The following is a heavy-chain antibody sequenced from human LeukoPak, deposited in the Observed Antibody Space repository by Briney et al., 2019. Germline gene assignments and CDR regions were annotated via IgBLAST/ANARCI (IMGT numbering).Heavy chain of an antibody. D-gene: IGHD6-19*01. CDR3: AKAPSRAGNGWYQIDY. CDR1: GFTFSSYA. J-gene: IGHJ4*02. CDR2: ISGSAGST. V-gene: IGHV3-23*01. Sequence: GGSLRLSCAASGFTFSSYAMTWVRQAPGKGLEWVSGISGSAGSTCYADSVKGRFTISRGNSKNTLYLQVSSLRAEDTAVYYCAKAPSRAGNGWYQIDYWGQGTLVTVSS.